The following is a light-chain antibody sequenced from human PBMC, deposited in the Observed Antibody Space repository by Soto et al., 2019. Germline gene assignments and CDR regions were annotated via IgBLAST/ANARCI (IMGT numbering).Light chain of an antibody. CDR2: GAS. Sequence: EIVMTQSPATLSVSPWEIASLSFMASQSVSSSYLAWYQQKPGQAPRLLIYGASTRATGIPARFSGSGSGTEFTLTISSLQSEDFAVYYCQQYNNWPWTFGQGTKVDIK. CDR1: QSVSSSY. J-gene: IGKJ1*01. CDR3: QQYNNWPWT. V-gene: IGKV3-15*01.